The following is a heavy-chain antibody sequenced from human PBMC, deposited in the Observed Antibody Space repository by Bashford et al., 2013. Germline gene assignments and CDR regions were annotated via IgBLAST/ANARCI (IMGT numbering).Heavy chain of an antibody. CDR2: INHSGST. CDR3: AVGGAFDP. Sequence: SSETLSLTCAVYGGSFSGYYWSWIRQPPGKGLEWIGEINHSGSTNYNPSLKSRVTISVDTSKNQFSLKLSSVTAADTAVYYCAVGGAFDPWGQGTLVTVSS. J-gene: IGHJ5*02. D-gene: IGHD2-15*01. CDR1: GGSFSGYY. V-gene: IGHV4-34*01.